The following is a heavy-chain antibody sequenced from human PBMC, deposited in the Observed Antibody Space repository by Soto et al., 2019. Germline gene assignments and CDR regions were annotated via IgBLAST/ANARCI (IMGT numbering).Heavy chain of an antibody. D-gene: IGHD6-19*01. CDR2: ISYDGSNK. CDR3: ARAYSSGWAFDY. J-gene: IGHJ4*02. Sequence: QVQLVESGGGVVQPGRSLRRSCAAAGFTFSSYAMHWVRQTPGKGLEWVAVISYDGSNKYYADSVKGRFTISRDNSKNTLYLEMNSLRAEDTAVYYCARAYSSGWAFDYWGQGTLVTVSS. CDR1: GFTFSSYA. V-gene: IGHV3-30-3*01.